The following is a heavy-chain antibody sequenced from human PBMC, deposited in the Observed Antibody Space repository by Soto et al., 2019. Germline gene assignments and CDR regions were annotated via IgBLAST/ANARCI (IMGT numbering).Heavy chain of an antibody. CDR2: INPGSGGA. D-gene: IGHD6-25*01. CDR3: ARGVGSSWFDP. CDR1: GYTFSDRN. Sequence: QVQLVQSGAEVKKPGAAVKVSCKASGYTFSDRNMHWVRQAPGQGLEWMAWINPGSGGADYAQKFQGRVTMTSDTFISTAYMELSSLTSDDTAVYYCARGVGSSWFDPWGQGTLVTVSS. J-gene: IGHJ5*02. V-gene: IGHV1-2*02.